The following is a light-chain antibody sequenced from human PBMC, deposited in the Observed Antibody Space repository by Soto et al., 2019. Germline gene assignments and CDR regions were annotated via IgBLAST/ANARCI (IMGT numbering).Light chain of an antibody. CDR2: DAS. J-gene: IGKJ4*01. CDR1: QTVRNNY. CDR3: QQFSSYPLT. Sequence: EFVLTQSPGTLSLSRGERATLSCRASQTVRNNYLAWYQQKPGQAPRLLIYDASSRATGIPDRFSGGGSGTDFTPTISRLEPEDFAVYYCQQFSSYPLTFGGGTKVDI. V-gene: IGKV3-20*01.